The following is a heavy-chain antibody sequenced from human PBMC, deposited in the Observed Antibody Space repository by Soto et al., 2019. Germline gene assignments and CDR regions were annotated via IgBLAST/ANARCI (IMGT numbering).Heavy chain of an antibody. CDR1: GYTFTNYA. J-gene: IGHJ3*02. CDR3: TLRLSGVEI. D-gene: IGHD3-10*01. CDR2: INGGNGDP. V-gene: IGHV1-3*01. Sequence: QVQLMQSGAEVRKPGASVKVSCKASGYTFTNYAIHWVRQAPGQRPEWMGWINGGNGDPRYSQKFQGRVTISRDTSASTAYMDLRSLRSEDTAVYYCTLRLSGVEIWGQGTMVIVSS.